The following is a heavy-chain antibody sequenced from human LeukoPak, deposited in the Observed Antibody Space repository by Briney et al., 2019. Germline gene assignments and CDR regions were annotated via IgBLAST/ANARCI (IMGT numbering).Heavy chain of an antibody. J-gene: IGHJ4*02. CDR2: IYDSGST. D-gene: IGHD5-12*01. V-gene: IGHV4-59*01. CDR3: ARGGWLRLYYFDY. CDR1: GGSISSYY. Sequence: PSETLSLTCTVSGGSISSYYWSWIRQPTGKGLEWIGYIYDSGSTNYNPSLKSRVTISADTSKSQFSLKLSSVTAADTAVYYCARGGWLRLYYFDYWGQGTLVTVSS.